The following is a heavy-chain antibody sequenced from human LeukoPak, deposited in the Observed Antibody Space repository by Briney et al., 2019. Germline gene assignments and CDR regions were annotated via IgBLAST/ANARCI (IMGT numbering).Heavy chain of an antibody. J-gene: IGHJ4*02. CDR2: ISSSGSTI. D-gene: IGHD2-15*01. CDR1: GFTFSSYW. V-gene: IGHV3-48*04. CDR3: ARAASTVDDY. Sequence: PGGSLRLSCAASGFTFSSYWMSWVRQAPGKGLEWVSYISSSGSTIYYADSVKGRFTISRDNAKNSLYLQMNSLRAEDTAVYYCARAASTVDDYWGQGTLVTVSS.